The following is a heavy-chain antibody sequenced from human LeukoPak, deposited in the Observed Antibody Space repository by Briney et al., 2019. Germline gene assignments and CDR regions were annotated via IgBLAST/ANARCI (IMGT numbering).Heavy chain of an antibody. V-gene: IGHV4-34*01. Sequence: TSETLSLTCAVYGGSFSGYYWSWIRQPPGKGLEWIGEINHSGSTNYNPSLKSRVTISVDTSKNQFSLKLSSVTAADTAVYYCARLEDPGGAAGLDDWGQGTLVTVSS. CDR2: INHSGST. D-gene: IGHD6-13*01. CDR1: GGSFSGYY. J-gene: IGHJ4*02. CDR3: ARLEDPGGAAGLDD.